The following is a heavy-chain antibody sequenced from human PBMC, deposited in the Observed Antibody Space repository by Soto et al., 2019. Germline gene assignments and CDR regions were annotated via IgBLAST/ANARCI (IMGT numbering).Heavy chain of an antibody. D-gene: IGHD4-17*01. V-gene: IGHV4-34*01. J-gene: IGHJ4*02. Sequence: QVQLQQWGAGLLKPSETLSLTCAVYGGSFSGYYWSWIRQPPGKGLEWIGEINPSGSTNYNPSLKTRVTISVDTSKNQFSLKLSSVAAADTAVYYCARSDDYGGKGRVDSWGQGTLVTVSS. CDR1: GGSFSGYY. CDR2: INPSGST. CDR3: ARSDDYGGKGRVDS.